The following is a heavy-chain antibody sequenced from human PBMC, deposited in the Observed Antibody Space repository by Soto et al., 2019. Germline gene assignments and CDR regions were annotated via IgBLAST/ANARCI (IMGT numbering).Heavy chain of an antibody. CDR1: GGSIRRGGYY. Sequence: SETLSLTGTVSGGSIRRGGYYWSWIRQHPGKGLEWIGYIYYSGSTYYNPSLKSRVTISVDTSKNQFSLKLSSVTAADTAVYYCARGGVYYGMDVWGQGTTVTVSS. D-gene: IGHD1-26*01. CDR3: ARGGVYYGMDV. CDR2: IYYSGST. V-gene: IGHV4-31*03. J-gene: IGHJ6*02.